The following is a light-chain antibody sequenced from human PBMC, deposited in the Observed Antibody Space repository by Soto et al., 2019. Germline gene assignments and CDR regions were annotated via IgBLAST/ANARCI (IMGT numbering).Light chain of an antibody. J-gene: IGKJ5*01. V-gene: IGKV3-15*01. CDR1: QSISRS. Sequence: EIVMTQSPATLSVAPGERATLSCRASQSISRSLAWYQHKPYQDTRLLIYGASTRATGIPARFSGSGSGTEFTLTISSLQSEDFAVYSCQQYYDWPPGTFGLGTRLET. CDR2: GAS. CDR3: QQYYDWPPGT.